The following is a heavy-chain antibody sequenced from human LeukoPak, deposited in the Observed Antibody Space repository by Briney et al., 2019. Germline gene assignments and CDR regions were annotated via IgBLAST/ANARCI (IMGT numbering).Heavy chain of an antibody. Sequence: GGSLRLSCAASGFTFSSYWMHWVRQAPGKGLEWVSYISSSGTSMYYADSVKGRFTISRDNAKNSLYLQMNSLRAEDTAVYYCATGEGGSYYDSRGYYSDIWGQGTMVTVSS. D-gene: IGHD3-22*01. J-gene: IGHJ3*02. V-gene: IGHV3-48*04. CDR2: ISSSGTSM. CDR1: GFTFSSYW. CDR3: ATGEGGSYYDSRGYYSDI.